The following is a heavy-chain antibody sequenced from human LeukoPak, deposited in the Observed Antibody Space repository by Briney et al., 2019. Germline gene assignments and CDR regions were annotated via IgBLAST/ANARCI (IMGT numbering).Heavy chain of an antibody. Sequence: PSETLSLTCGVSGGSFSGYYWTWIRRPPGKGLEWIGESNDSGGTSYSPSLRGRLRISVDRSNNQFSLRLSSVTAADTAVYYCARGQLQRDFDYWGQETLVTVSS. CDR3: ARGQLQRDFDY. CDR2: SNDSGGT. J-gene: IGHJ4*02. D-gene: IGHD2-2*01. V-gene: IGHV4-34*01. CDR1: GGSFSGYY.